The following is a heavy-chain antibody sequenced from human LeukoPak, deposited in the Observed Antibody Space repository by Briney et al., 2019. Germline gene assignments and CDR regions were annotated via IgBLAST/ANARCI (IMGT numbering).Heavy chain of an antibody. CDR1: GFTFSSYA. Sequence: QPGGSLRLSCAASGFTFSSYAMSWVRQAPGKGLEWVSAISGSGGSTYYADSVKGRFTISRDNSKNTLYLQMNSLRAEDTAVYYCAKVSGIVVVVAATVDYWGQGTLVTVSS. V-gene: IGHV3-23*01. CDR2: ISGSGGST. J-gene: IGHJ4*02. D-gene: IGHD2-15*01. CDR3: AKVSGIVVVVAATVDY.